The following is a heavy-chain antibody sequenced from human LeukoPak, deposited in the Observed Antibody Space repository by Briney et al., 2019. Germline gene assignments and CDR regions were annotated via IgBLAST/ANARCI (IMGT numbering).Heavy chain of an antibody. CDR3: AKSSVRGDTGNY. Sequence: GGSLRLSCAASGFTFSSYSMNWVRQAPGKGLEWVSAISGSGGSTYYADSVKGRFTISRDNSKNTLYLQMNSLRAEGTAVYYCAKSSVRGDTGNYWGQGTLVTVSS. D-gene: IGHD5-18*01. CDR1: GFTFSSYS. CDR2: ISGSGGST. J-gene: IGHJ4*02. V-gene: IGHV3-23*01.